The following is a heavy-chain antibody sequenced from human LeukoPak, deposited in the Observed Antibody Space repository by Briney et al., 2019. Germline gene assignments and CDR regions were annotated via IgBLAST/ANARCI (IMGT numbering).Heavy chain of an antibody. Sequence: SETLSLTCTVSGGSISSSGYYWGWIRQPPGKGLEWIGSIYYSGSTYYNPSLKSRVTISVDTSKNQFSLKLSSVTAADTAVYYCARRHYYDSSGYHYWGQGTLVTVSS. V-gene: IGHV4-39*01. J-gene: IGHJ4*02. CDR3: ARRHYYDSSGYHY. CDR1: GGSISSSGYY. CDR2: IYYSGST. D-gene: IGHD3-22*01.